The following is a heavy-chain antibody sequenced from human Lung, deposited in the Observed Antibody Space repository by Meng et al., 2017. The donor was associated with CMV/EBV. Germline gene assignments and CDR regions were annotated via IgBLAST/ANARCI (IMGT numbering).Heavy chain of an antibody. D-gene: IGHD3-10*01. V-gene: IGHV1-69*05. CDR3: ARVAMVRGVIPLYWYFDL. CDR2: IIPIFGTA. Sequence: TFSSYAISWVRQAPGQGLEWMGGIIPIFGTANYAQKFQGRVTITTDESTSTAYMELSSLRSEDTAVYYCARVAMVRGVIPLYWYFDLWGRGTLVTVSS. CDR1: TFSSYA. J-gene: IGHJ2*01.